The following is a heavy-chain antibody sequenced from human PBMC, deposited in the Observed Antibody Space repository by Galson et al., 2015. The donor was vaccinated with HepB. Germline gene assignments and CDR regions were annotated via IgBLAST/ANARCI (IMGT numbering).Heavy chain of an antibody. J-gene: IGHJ3*02. CDR3: ARVGAGPSLDI. Sequence: SVKVSCKASGYKFNSYVVHWVRQAPGQGLEWMGWISAYNGNTNSTQELQGRLTMTTDTSTSTAFMVLRSLKSDDTAVYFCARVGAGPSLDIWGQGTMVTVSS. CDR1: GYKFNSYV. V-gene: IGHV1-18*01. CDR2: ISAYNGNT. D-gene: IGHD1-26*01.